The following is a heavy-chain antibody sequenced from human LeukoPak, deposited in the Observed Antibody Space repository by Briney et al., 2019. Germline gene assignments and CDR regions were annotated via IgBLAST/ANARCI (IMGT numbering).Heavy chain of an antibody. V-gene: IGHV4-38-2*02. J-gene: IGHJ6*03. D-gene: IGHD3-3*01. CDR2: IYHTGST. Sequence: PLETLSLTCTVSGYSITTGYYWGWIRQTPGKGLEWIGSIYHTGSTFYNPSLKSRVTISVDPSKNQFSLKLSSVTAADTAVYYCARSGYYPLYYYYYMDVWGKGTTVTVSS. CDR1: GYSITTGYY. CDR3: ARSGYYPLYYYYYMDV.